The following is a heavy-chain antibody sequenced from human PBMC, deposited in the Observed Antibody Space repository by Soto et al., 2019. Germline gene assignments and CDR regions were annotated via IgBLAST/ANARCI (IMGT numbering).Heavy chain of an antibody. CDR1: GDSITRPIYY. J-gene: IGHJ2*01. D-gene: IGHD4-17*01. CDR3: ARRPDYGDYGWYFDL. CDR2: IYYSGNT. Sequence: QLQLQESGPGLVKPSETLSLTCTVSGDSITRPIYYWGWVRQPPGKGQEWIGTIYYSGNTYYNSSLKSRVTLFVDTSKNQFSLKLSSVTAADTAVYYCARRPDYGDYGWYFDLWGRGTLVIVSS. V-gene: IGHV4-39*01.